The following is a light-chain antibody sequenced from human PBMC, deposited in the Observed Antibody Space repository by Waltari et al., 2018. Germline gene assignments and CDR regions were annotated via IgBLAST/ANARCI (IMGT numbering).Light chain of an antibody. Sequence: QSVLTQPPSASGTPGQSVTISCSGSLSNIGTHYVYWYQQLPGTAPKLLIYFTHQRPSGVPDQFSASKSGTSASLAISGLRFEDEGDYYCATRDEGPTVVFGGGTKVTVL. CDR1: LSNIGTHY. CDR2: FTH. J-gene: IGLJ2*01. CDR3: ATRDEGPTVV. V-gene: IGLV1-47*01.